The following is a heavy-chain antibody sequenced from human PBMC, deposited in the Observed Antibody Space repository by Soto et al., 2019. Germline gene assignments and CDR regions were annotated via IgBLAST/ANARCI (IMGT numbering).Heavy chain of an antibody. D-gene: IGHD3-16*01. Sequence: PGESLKISCKGSGYNFTTYWIAWVRQMPGKGLEWMGRIYLSDSYTSYSPSFQGHVTISADKSISTAYLQWSNLKASDTAMYYCAIIWVGVKATPPYYYWGMDVGGKGTRVTVP. V-gene: IGHV5-10-1*01. CDR2: IYLSDSYT. CDR3: AIIWVGVKATPPYYYWGMDV. J-gene: IGHJ6*04. CDR1: GYNFTTYW.